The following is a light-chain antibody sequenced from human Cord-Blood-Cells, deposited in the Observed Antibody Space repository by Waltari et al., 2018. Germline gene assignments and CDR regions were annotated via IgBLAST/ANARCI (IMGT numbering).Light chain of an antibody. CDR3: SSYTSSSTWV. CDR1: SSDVGGYND. J-gene: IGLJ3*02. V-gene: IGLV2-14*01. CDR2: DVS. Sequence: QSALTQPASVSGSPGQSITIPCTGTSSDVGGYNDVSWYQQHPGKAPKLMIYDVSNRPSGVSNRVSGSKSGNTASLTISGLQAEDEADYYCSSYTSSSTWVFGGGTKLTVL.